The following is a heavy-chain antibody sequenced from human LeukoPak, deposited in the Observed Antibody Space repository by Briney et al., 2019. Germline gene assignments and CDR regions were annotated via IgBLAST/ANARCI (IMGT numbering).Heavy chain of an antibody. CDR3: ARHQRQWLPIDY. D-gene: IGHD6-19*01. CDR2: ISPGDSDT. J-gene: IGHJ4*02. Sequence: GESLQISCRVSGYSFTSYWIGWVRQMPGKGLEWMGIISPGDSDTRYSPSFQGQVTISADKSISTAYLQWSSLKASDTAMYYCARHQRQWLPIDYWGQGTLVTVSS. V-gene: IGHV5-51*01. CDR1: GYSFTSYW.